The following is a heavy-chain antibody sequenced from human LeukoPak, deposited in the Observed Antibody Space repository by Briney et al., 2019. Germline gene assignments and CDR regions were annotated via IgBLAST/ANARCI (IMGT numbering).Heavy chain of an antibody. V-gene: IGHV4-34*01. D-gene: IGHD6-13*01. CDR3: ARGRPYSSSWYPYQH. CDR2: INHSGST. J-gene: IGHJ1*01. Sequence: SETLSLTCAVYGGSFSGYYWSWLRQPPGKGLEWLGEINHSGSTNYNPSLKSRVTISVDTSKNQFSLKLSSVTAADTAVYYCARGRPYSSSWYPYQHWGQGTLVTVSS. CDR1: GGSFSGYY.